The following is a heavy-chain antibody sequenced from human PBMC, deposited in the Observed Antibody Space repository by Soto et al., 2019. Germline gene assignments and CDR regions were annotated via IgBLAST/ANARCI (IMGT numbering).Heavy chain of an antibody. V-gene: IGHV1-69*13. Sequence: SVKVSCKASGGTFSSYAISWVRQAPGQGLEWMGGIIPIFGTANYAQKFQGRVTITADESTSTAYMELSSLRSEDTAVYYCARGEYYYDSSGSFMPVYFDLWGRGTLVTVSS. CDR2: IIPIFGTA. CDR3: ARGEYYYDSSGSFMPVYFDL. CDR1: GGTFSSYA. D-gene: IGHD3-22*01. J-gene: IGHJ2*01.